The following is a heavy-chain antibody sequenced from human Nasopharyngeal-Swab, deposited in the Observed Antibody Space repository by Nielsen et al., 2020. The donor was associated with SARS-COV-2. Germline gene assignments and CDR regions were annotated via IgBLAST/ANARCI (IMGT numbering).Heavy chain of an antibody. D-gene: IGHD3-22*01. J-gene: IGHJ4*02. CDR1: GGSFSGYY. CDR3: ARGHRSISMIVVVIATAHFYFDS. V-gene: IGHV4-34*01. Sequence: SQTLSFTCAVYGGSFSGYYWSWIRQPPGKGLEWIGEINPSGTTSYKPSLKSRVTISSDTSKNQFSLKLSSVTAADTAVYYCARGHRSISMIVVVIATAHFYFDSWGRGTLVTVTS. CDR2: INPSGTT.